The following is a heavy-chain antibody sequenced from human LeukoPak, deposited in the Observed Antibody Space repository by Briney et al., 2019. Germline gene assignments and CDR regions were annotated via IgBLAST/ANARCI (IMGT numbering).Heavy chain of an antibody. V-gene: IGHV3-30-3*01. CDR2: ISYDGSNK. CDR3: ARDDYDFWSDLIIILGIYYYGMDV. J-gene: IGHJ6*02. CDR1: GFTFSMYW. D-gene: IGHD3-3*01. Sequence: SGGSLRLSCAASGFTFSMYWMNWVRQAPGKGLEWVAVISYDGSNKYYADSVKGRFTISRDNSKNTLYLQMNSLRAEDTAVYYCARDDYDFWSDLIIILGIYYYGMDVWGQGTTVTVSS.